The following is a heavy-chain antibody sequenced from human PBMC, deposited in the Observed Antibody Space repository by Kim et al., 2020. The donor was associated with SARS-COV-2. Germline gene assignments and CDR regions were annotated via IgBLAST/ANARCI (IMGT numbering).Heavy chain of an antibody. CDR2: ISSSSSYI. CDR3: ANLGFKEGGYYGMDV. Sequence: GGSLRLSCAASGFTFSSYSMNWVRQAPGKGLEWVSSISSSSSYIYYADPVKGRFTISRDNAKNSLYLQMNSLRAEDTAVYYCANLGFKEGGYYGMDVWGQGTTVTVSS. D-gene: IGHD3-10*01. CDR1: GFTFSSYS. J-gene: IGHJ6*02. V-gene: IGHV3-21*01.